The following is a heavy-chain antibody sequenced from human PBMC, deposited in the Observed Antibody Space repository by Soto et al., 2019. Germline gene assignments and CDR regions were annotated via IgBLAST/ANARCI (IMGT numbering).Heavy chain of an antibody. D-gene: IGHD4-17*01. J-gene: IGHJ1*01. CDR1: GYTFTSYA. CDR3: ARDDYGGNSDVLAEYFQH. CDR2: INAGNGNT. Sequence: GASVKVSCKASGYTFTSYAMHWVRQAPGQRLEWMGWINAGNGNTKYSQKFQGRVTITRDKSTSTAYMELSSLRSEDTAVYYCARDDYGGNSDVLAEYFQHWGQGTLVTVSS. V-gene: IGHV1-3*01.